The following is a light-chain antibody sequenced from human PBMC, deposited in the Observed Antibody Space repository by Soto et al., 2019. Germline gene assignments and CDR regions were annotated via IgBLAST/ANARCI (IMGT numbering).Light chain of an antibody. V-gene: IGLV2-14*01. CDR1: TSDVGGYNS. CDR3: ASYTTSGTVL. Sequence: QLVLTQPASLSGSHGQSITISCTGTTSDVGGYNSVSWFQHLPDKAPKLIISEVTLRPSGVSNRFSGSKSANTASLTISGLQAEDEADYYCASYTTSGTVLFGGGTKLTVL. J-gene: IGLJ2*01. CDR2: EVT.